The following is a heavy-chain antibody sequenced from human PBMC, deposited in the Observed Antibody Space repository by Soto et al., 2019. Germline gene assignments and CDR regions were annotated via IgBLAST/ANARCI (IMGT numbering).Heavy chain of an antibody. V-gene: IGHV3-30-3*01. Sequence: QVQLVESGGGVVQPGRSLRLSCAASGFTFSNYAMHWVRQAPGKGLEWVAVLSYDGSNIHYADSVKGRVTISRDKSKNTLYLQMTSLRAEDTAVYYCARAREGGLLVISHYFDYWGQGNLVTVSS. D-gene: IGHD6-13*01. CDR1: GFTFSNYA. CDR2: LSYDGSNI. J-gene: IGHJ4*02. CDR3: ARAREGGLLVISHYFDY.